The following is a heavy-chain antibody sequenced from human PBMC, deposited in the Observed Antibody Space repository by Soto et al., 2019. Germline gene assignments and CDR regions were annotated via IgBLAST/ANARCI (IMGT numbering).Heavy chain of an antibody. Sequence: SVKGSCKASGCTFSIYAISWVRQAPGQGLEWMGGIIPIFGTANYAQKFQGRVTITADESTSTAYMELSSLRSEDTAVYYCAREGSVYSGYDSNDYWGQGTLVTVSS. CDR2: IIPIFGTA. CDR1: GCTFSIYA. J-gene: IGHJ4*02. D-gene: IGHD5-12*01. V-gene: IGHV1-69*13. CDR3: AREGSVYSGYDSNDY.